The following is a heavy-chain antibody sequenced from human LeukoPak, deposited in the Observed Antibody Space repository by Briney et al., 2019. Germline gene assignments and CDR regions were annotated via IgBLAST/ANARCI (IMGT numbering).Heavy chain of an antibody. Sequence: ASVKVSCKASGYTFTSYDINWVRQATGQGLEWMGRIIPIFGLANYAQKFKGRVTITAHKYTGTAYMELSSLRSEDTAVYYCARGGEGYCRGGSCFDHWGQGTLVTVSS. D-gene: IGHD2-15*01. J-gene: IGHJ4*02. CDR2: IIPIFGLA. CDR3: ARGGEGYCRGGSCFDH. CDR1: GYTFTSYD. V-gene: IGHV1-69*04.